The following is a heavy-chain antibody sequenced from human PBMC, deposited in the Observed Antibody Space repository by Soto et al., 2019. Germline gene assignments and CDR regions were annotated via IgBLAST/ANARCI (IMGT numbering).Heavy chain of an antibody. D-gene: IGHD3-10*01. Sequence: PGGSLRLSCAASGFTFSSYWMSWVRQAPGKGLEWVANIKQDGSEKYYVDSVKGRFTISRDNAKHSLYLQMNSLRAEDTAVYYCARAHMVRGVMSFDPWGQGTLVTVSS. CDR3: ARAHMVRGVMSFDP. J-gene: IGHJ5*02. CDR2: IKQDGSEK. V-gene: IGHV3-7*01. CDR1: GFTFSSYW.